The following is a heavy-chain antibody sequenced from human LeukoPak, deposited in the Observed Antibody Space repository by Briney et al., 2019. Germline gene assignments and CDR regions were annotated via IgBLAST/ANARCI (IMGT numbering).Heavy chain of an antibody. Sequence: GGSLRLSCATCGFTFSMSSMHWVRLAPGKGLEWLAGISFDGANKFSGDSVKGRFSISRDNSKNTLYLQMNSLRLDDTAVYFCARGRAGIAAAGFDYWGQGTLVTVSS. J-gene: IGHJ4*02. CDR1: GFTFSMSS. V-gene: IGHV3-30*04. D-gene: IGHD6-13*01. CDR3: ARGRAGIAAAGFDY. CDR2: ISFDGANK.